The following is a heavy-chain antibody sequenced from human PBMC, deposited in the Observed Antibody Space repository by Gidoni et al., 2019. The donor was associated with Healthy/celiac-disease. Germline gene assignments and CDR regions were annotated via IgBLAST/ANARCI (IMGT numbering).Heavy chain of an antibody. V-gene: IGHV1-69*01. CDR3: ATVSRGTGYSSGWLNYYYYYMDV. J-gene: IGHJ6*03. D-gene: IGHD6-19*01. CDR2: IIPIVGTA. CDR1: GGTFRSYA. Sequence: QVQLVQSGAEVKKPGSSVKVSCKASGGTFRSYAISWVRQVTGQGLEWMGGIIPIVGTANYAQKVKGRVTITAGESTSTAYMELSSLGLEDTAVYYCATVSRGTGYSSGWLNYYYYYMDVGGKGTTVTVSS.